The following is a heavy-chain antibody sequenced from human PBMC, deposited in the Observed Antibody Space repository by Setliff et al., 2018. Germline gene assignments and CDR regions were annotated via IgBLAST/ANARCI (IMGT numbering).Heavy chain of an antibody. CDR1: GGSISSGGSY. J-gene: IGHJ5*02. D-gene: IGHD6-6*01. Sequence: TLSLTCTVSGGSISSGGSYWSWIRQHPGKGLEGIGYIYYSGSTYYNPSRKSRVTISXXTSKXQFSLTLSSVTAADAAVYYCAXXXXXSSRLLDTWGXGSRVTVSS. CDR2: IYYSGST. V-gene: IGHV4-31*03. CDR3: AXXXXXSSRLLDT.